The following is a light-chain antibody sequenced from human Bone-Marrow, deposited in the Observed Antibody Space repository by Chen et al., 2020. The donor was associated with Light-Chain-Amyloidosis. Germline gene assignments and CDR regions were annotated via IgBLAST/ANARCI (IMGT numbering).Light chain of an antibody. Sequence: DFVLTQSPDSLAVSLGERATINCKSSRSVLFSGNNKNYLAWYQQKPGQPPKLLIYWASTRESWVPDRFSGSGSGTAFTLTISSLQAEDVAIYDCKQYYSTPPVYTFGQGTKLEIK. J-gene: IGKJ2*01. V-gene: IGKV4-1*01. CDR1: RSVLFSGNNKNY. CDR3: KQYYSTPPVYT. CDR2: WAS.